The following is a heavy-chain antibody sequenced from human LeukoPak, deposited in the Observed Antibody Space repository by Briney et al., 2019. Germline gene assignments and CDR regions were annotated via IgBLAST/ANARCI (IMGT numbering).Heavy chain of an antibody. CDR1: GGSISSYY. CDR3: ARDLRITMVRGVDYYYGMDV. Sequence: SETLSLTCTVSGGSISSYYWSWIRQPPGKGLGWIGYIYYSGSTNYNPSLKSRVTISVEKSKNQFSLKLRSVTAADTAVYYCARDLRITMVRGVDYYYGMDVWGQGTTVTVSS. D-gene: IGHD3-10*01. V-gene: IGHV4-59*01. CDR2: IYYSGST. J-gene: IGHJ6*02.